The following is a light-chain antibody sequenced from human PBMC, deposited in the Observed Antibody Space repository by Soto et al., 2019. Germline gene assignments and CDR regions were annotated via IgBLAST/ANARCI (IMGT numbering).Light chain of an antibody. V-gene: IGKV1-5*01. J-gene: IGKJ1*01. CDR3: QQYNTFWT. CDR1: QTISRW. CDR2: DAS. Sequence: DIQMTQSPSTLSASVGDRVTITCRASQTISRWLAWYQQKPGKAPKLLIFDASSLESGVPARFSGSGSGTEFILTITRLQPDDFATYYCQQYNTFWTFGQGTKVDIK.